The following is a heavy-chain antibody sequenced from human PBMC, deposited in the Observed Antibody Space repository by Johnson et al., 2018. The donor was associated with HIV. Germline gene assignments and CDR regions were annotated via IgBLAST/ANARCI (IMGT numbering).Heavy chain of an antibody. CDR2: IWYDGTNK. D-gene: IGHD5-12*01. CDR3: AKDQHGPLVPTVMRDDAFDI. V-gene: IGHV3-33*03. J-gene: IGHJ3*02. Sequence: VQLVESGGGVVQTGKSLTLSCVASGFSFSRYGMHWVRQGPGKGLEWVAVIWYDGTNKNYADSVKGRFTISRDNSKNTLYLQMNSLGAGDTAVYYCAKDQHGPLVPTVMRDDAFDIWGQGTMVTVSS. CDR1: GFSFSRYG.